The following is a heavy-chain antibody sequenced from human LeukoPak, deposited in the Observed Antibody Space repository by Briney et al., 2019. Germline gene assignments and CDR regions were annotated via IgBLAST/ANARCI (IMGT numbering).Heavy chain of an antibody. CDR2: INHSGST. D-gene: IGHD3-22*01. CDR3: AREGQYYYDSSGYRSVPDY. J-gene: IGHJ4*02. Sequence: SETLSLTCAVYGGSFSGYYWSWIRQPPGKGLEWSGEINHSGSTNYNPSLKSRVTISVDTSKNQFSLKLSSVTAADTAVYYCAREGQYYYDSSGYRSVPDYWGQGTLVTVSS. CDR1: GGSFSGYY. V-gene: IGHV4-34*01.